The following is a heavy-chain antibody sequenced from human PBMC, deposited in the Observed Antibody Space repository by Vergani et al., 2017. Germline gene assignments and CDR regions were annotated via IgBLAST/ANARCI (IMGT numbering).Heavy chain of an antibody. D-gene: IGHD4-11*01. CDR1: GFSFSDHS. CDR2: ISNSGNTI. CDR3: ARDHRDYNKYPRTFDI. Sequence: QVQLVESGGGLVKPGGSLRLSCAASGFSFSDHSMTWIRQAPGKGLEWVSYISNSGNTIEYADSVKGRFPIARDNAKSSLFLQMDSLRAEDTAVYYCARDHRDYNKYPRTFDIWGQGSMVTVSS. V-gene: IGHV3-11*01. J-gene: IGHJ3*02.